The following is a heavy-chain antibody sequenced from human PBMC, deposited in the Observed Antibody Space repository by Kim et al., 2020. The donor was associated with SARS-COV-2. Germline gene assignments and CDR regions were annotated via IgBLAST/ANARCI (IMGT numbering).Heavy chain of an antibody. D-gene: IGHD5-12*01. Sequence: SETLSLTCTVSGGSISSYHWSWIRQPPGKGLEWIGYIYYSGSTKYNPSLKSRVTISVDTSKNQFSLKLNSVAAADTAIYYCARGYDWNDYWGQGTLVTVS. CDR2: IYYSGST. CDR1: GGSISSYH. J-gene: IGHJ4*02. CDR3: ARGYDWNDY. V-gene: IGHV4-59*01.